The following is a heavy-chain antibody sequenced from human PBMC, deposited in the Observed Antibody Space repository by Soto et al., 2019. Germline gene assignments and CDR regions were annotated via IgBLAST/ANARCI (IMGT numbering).Heavy chain of an antibody. V-gene: IGHV1-58*01. CDR1: GLTFTSSA. CDR3: TTMRWNFWSTD. Sequence: SAKVTCKAAGLTFTSSAGQWVRQARGQRLEWIGWIVVGSGNTNYAQKFQERVTITRDMSTSTAYMELNSLKAEDTGVYFCTTMRWNFWSTDWGRGTLVTVSS. D-gene: IGHD3-3*01. J-gene: IGHJ4*02. CDR2: IVVGSGNT.